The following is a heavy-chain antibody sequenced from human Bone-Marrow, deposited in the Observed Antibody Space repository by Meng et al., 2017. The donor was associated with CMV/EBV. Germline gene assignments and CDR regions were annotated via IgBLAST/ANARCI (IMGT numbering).Heavy chain of an antibody. CDR2: INLYGSEK. CDR1: GFSFSKHW. D-gene: IGHD5-12*01. V-gene: IGHV3-7*01. Sequence: GESLKISCVASGFSFSKHWMSWVRQVPGKGLEYLANINLYGSEKYYMDSVKGRFTISRDNAKNSLFLQMNSLRAEDTAVYYCVTDQDRLGGIWGQGTMVTVAS. CDR3: VTDQDRLGGI. J-gene: IGHJ3*02.